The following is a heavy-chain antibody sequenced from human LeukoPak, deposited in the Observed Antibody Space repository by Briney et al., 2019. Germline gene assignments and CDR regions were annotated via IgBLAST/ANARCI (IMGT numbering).Heavy chain of an antibody. D-gene: IGHD5-18*01. CDR2: INHSGST. V-gene: IGHV4-34*01. CDR3: ARVDTAMVLAVDY. J-gene: IGHJ4*02. CDR1: GFTFSNYF. Sequence: GSLRLSCAASGFTFSNYFMHWVCQAPGKGLEWIGEINHSGSTNYNPSLKSRVTISVDTSKNQFSLKLSSVTAADTAVYYCARVDTAMVLAVDYWGQGTLVTVSS.